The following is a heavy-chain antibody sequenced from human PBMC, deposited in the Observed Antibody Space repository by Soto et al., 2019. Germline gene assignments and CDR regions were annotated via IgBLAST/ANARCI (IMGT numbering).Heavy chain of an antibody. CDR2: IWYDGSNK. Sequence: AGGSLRLSYAASGFTFSSYGMHWVRQAPGKGLEWVAVIWYDGSNKYYAGSVKGRFTISRDNSKNTLYLQMNSLRAEDTAVYYCARLRKTPHSSSSYYYYYGMDVWGQGTTVTVSS. CDR1: GFTFSSYG. J-gene: IGHJ6*02. D-gene: IGHD6-6*01. CDR3: ARLRKTPHSSSSYYYYYGMDV. V-gene: IGHV3-33*01.